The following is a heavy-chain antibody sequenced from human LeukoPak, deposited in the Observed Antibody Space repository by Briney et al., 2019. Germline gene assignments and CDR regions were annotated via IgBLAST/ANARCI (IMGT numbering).Heavy chain of an antibody. Sequence: SVKVSCKASGGTFSSYAISWVRQAPGQGLEWMGGTIPIFGTANYAQKLQARVTITADKCTSTADMELSSLRSEDTAVYYCARDNIVVVPAAPGGYYYYGMDVWGKGTTVTVSS. J-gene: IGHJ6*04. CDR1: GGTFSSYA. CDR3: ARDNIVVVPAAPGGYYYYGMDV. D-gene: IGHD2-2*01. V-gene: IGHV1-69*06. CDR2: TIPIFGTA.